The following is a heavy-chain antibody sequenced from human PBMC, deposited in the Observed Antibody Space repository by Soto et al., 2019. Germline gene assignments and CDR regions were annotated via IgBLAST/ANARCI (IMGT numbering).Heavy chain of an antibody. D-gene: IGHD6-19*01. CDR3: AIDPTWQWGY. CDR2: INGAGTFT. V-gene: IGHV3-23*01. CDR1: GLNLSTHD. J-gene: IGHJ4*02. Sequence: EVQLLESGGGLVQPGGSLRLSCVASGLNLSTHDMNWVRQPPGKGLEWVANINGAGTFTSYADAVKGRFIISRDNSQNAIYLQMNDLRAEDTAVYYCAIDPTWQWGYWGQGSLVTVSS.